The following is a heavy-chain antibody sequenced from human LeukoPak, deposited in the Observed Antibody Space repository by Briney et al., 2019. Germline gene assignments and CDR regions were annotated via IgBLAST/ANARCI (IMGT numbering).Heavy chain of an antibody. Sequence: GGSLRLSCAASGFTFSTYSMNWVRQAPGERLEWLSYISGDSNTIYYADSVKGRFTISRDNAKTSLYLQMNTLRDEDTAVYYRAKGHDYGDYVKYWGQGTLVTVSS. CDR1: GFTFSTYS. J-gene: IGHJ4*02. V-gene: IGHV3-48*02. D-gene: IGHD4-17*01. CDR3: AKGHDYGDYVKY. CDR2: ISGDSNTI.